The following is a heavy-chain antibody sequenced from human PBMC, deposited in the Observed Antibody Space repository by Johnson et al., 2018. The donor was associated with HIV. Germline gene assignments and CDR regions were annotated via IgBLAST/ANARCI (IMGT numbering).Heavy chain of an antibody. J-gene: IGHJ3*02. D-gene: IGHD1-1*01. CDR2: IQNDGSNK. V-gene: IGHV3-33*05. CDR1: GFTFSNYG. Sequence: QVQLVESGGGVVQPGGSLRLSCAASGFTFSNYGMHWVRQAPGKGLEWVAFIQNDGSNKYYADSVKGRFTISRDNAKNSLYLQMNSLRAEDTALYYCERWVTTPTRRAFDIWGQGTMVTVSS. CDR3: ERWVTTPTRRAFDI.